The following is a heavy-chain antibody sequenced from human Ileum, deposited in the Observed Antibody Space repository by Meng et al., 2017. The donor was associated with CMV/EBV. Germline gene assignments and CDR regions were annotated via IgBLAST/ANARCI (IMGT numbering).Heavy chain of an antibody. CDR1: GYTFTGYY. Sequence: ASVKVSCKASGYTFTGYYMHWVRQAPGQGLEWMGWINPNSGGTNYAQKSQGRVTMTRDTSISTAYMELSRLRSDDMAVYYCAKDVAGAREGYYYGMDVWGQGTTVTVSS. CDR2: INPNSGGT. V-gene: IGHV1-2*02. D-gene: IGHD6-19*01. J-gene: IGHJ6*02. CDR3: AKDVAGAREGYYYGMDV.